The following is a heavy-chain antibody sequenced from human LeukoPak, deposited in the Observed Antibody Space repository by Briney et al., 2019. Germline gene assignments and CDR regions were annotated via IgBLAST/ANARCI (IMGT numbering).Heavy chain of an antibody. J-gene: IGHJ4*02. D-gene: IGHD3/OR15-3a*01. CDR1: GGSISRSNW. V-gene: IGHV4-4*02. Sequence: SGTLSLTCAVSGGSISRSNWWSWVRQPPGKGLEWIGEINHSGSTNYNPSLKSRVTISVDTSKNQFSLRLTSVTAADTAVYYCARQTGSGLFILPGGQGTLVTVSS. CDR2: INHSGST. CDR3: ARQTGSGLFILP.